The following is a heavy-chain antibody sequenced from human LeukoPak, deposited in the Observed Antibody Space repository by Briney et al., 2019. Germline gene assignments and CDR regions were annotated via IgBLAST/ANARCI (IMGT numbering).Heavy chain of an antibody. V-gene: IGHV4-39*01. CDR2: IYYSETT. J-gene: IGHJ6*03. CDR3: ARQVSDYYYYYIDV. Sequence: PSETLSLTCTVSGGSISSTGYYWDWIRQPPGKGLEWIGSIYYSETTYYSSSLKSRVTISPNTSKNQFSLRLNSVTAADTAVYYCARQVSDYYYYYIDVWGKGATVTVSS. CDR1: GGSISSTGYY. D-gene: IGHD5/OR15-5a*01.